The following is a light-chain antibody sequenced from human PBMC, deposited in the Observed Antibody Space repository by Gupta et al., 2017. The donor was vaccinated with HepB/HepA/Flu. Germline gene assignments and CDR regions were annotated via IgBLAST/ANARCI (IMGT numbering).Light chain of an antibody. Sequence: EIVMTQSPATLSLSPGERATFSCRASQSVSYNLAWYQQRPGQAPRLLIYGASTRATGVPARFSGSGYGTEFTLTISSRQSEDFAVYYCQQYSDWHPLTFGGGTKVEIK. V-gene: IGKV3-15*01. CDR1: QSVSYN. CDR3: QQYSDWHPLT. J-gene: IGKJ4*01. CDR2: GAS.